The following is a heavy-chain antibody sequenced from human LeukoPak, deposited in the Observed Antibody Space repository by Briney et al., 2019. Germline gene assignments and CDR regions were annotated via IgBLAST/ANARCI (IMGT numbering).Heavy chain of an antibody. V-gene: IGHV3-48*01. CDR3: ARVGYSSGWYNSWSGVGGSGAFDI. Sequence: GGSLRLSCAASGFTFSSYSMNWVRQAPGKGLEWVSYISSSSSTIYYADSVKGRFTISRDNAKNSLYLQMNSLGAEDTAVYYCARVGYSSGWYNSWSGVGGSGAFDIWGQGTMVTVSS. CDR1: GFTFSSYS. D-gene: IGHD6-19*01. J-gene: IGHJ3*02. CDR2: ISSSSSTI.